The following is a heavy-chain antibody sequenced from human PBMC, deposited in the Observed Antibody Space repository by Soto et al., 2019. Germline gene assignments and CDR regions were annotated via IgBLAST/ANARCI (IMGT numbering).Heavy chain of an antibody. CDR2: INVHGSDT. D-gene: IGHD6-19*01. CDR1: GYTFTSYW. J-gene: IGHJ6*02. Sequence: GESLKISCKGSGYTFTSYWIGWVRQMPGKGLEWMGIINVHGSDTRYSPAFQGQVTISADKSTTTAYLQWSSLKASDTAMYYCARYTSGSIYYGMDVWGQGTTVTVSS. CDR3: ARYTSGSIYYGMDV. V-gene: IGHV5-51*01.